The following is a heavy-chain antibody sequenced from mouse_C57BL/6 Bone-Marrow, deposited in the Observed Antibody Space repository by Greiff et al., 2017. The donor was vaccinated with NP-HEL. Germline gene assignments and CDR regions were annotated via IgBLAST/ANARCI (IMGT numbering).Heavy chain of an antibody. CDR2: IRSKSGNYAT. CDR3: VRDNRDRFAY. Sequence: EVQVVESGGGLVQPKGSLKLSCAASGFSFNTYTMHWVRQAPGKGLEWVARIRSKSGNYATYYAFSVKDTFTIYRDDSKSMLYQQMNHLKAEDTAKYYCVRDNRDRFAYWGQGTLVTVSA. V-gene: IGHV10-3*01. D-gene: IGHD4-1*01. J-gene: IGHJ3*01. CDR1: GFSFNTYT.